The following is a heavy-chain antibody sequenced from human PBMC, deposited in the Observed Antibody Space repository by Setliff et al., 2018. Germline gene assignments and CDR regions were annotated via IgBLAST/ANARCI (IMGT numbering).Heavy chain of an antibody. CDR2: IHTSEST. CDR1: GASISSYF. CDR3: ARDQFSSGWYGPPESYFDC. V-gene: IGHV4-59*01. Sequence: PSETLSLTCSVSGASISSYFWTWIRQPPGKGLEWIGNIHTSESTKYNPSLKSRVTISLDTSKNQFSLQLSSVSDGDTAVYYCARDQFSSGWYGPPESYFDCWGQGILVTVSS. D-gene: IGHD6-19*01. J-gene: IGHJ4*02.